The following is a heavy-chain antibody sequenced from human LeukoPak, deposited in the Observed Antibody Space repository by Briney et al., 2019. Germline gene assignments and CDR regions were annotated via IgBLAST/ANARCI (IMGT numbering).Heavy chain of an antibody. D-gene: IGHD3-9*01. V-gene: IGHV3-48*04. CDR3: AREVVIFPDYYYYGMDV. CDR1: GFTFSSSW. CDR2: ISRSGDSL. Sequence: GGSLRLSCAVSGFTFSSSWMHWVRQAPGKGLEWISYISRSGDSLYYADSVEGRFTISRDNAKNSLFLQMNSLRADDTAVYYCAREVVIFPDYYYYGMDVWGQGTTVTVSS. J-gene: IGHJ6*02.